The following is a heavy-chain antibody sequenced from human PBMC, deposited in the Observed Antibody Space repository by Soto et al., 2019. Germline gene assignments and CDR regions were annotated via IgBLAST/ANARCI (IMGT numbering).Heavy chain of an antibody. CDR1: GGSISSSSYY. CDR3: ARLIGELLENFDY. CDR2: IYYSGST. D-gene: IGHD3-10*01. J-gene: IGHJ4*02. V-gene: IGHV4-39*01. Sequence: QLQLQESGPGLVKPSETLSLTCTVSGGSISSSSYYWGWIRQPPGKGLEWIGSIYYSGSTYYNPSLKSRVTISVDTSKNQFSLKLSSVTAADTAVYYCARLIGELLENFDYWGQGTLVTVSS.